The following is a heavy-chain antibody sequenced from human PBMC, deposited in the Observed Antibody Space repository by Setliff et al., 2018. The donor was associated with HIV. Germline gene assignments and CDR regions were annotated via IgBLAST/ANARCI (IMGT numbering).Heavy chain of an antibody. V-gene: IGHV5-51*01. D-gene: IGHD2-21*01. CDR3: VRSASEKGEEFDY. Sequence: PGESLKISCKASGYSFTNYWIGWVRQMPGKGLEWMGAIYPGDSDTRYSQSFRGQVTISADKSIRIAYLQWTSLKASDSATYYCVRSASEKGEEFDYWGQGTLVTVSS. J-gene: IGHJ4*02. CDR2: IYPGDSDT. CDR1: GYSFTNYW.